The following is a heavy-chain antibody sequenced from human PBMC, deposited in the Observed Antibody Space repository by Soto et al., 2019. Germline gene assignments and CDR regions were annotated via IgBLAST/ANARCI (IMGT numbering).Heavy chain of an antibody. V-gene: IGHV1-3*01. D-gene: IGHD5-18*01. CDR3: AKDRSRPRVDTAMVLRPPDY. CDR1: GYTFTSYA. CDR2: INAGNGNT. Sequence: ASVKVSCKASGYTFTSYAMHWVRQAPGQRLEWMGWINAGNGNTKYSQKFQGRVTITRDTSASTAYMELSSLRAEDTAVYYCAKDRSRPRVDTAMVLRPPDYWGQGTLVTVSS. J-gene: IGHJ4*02.